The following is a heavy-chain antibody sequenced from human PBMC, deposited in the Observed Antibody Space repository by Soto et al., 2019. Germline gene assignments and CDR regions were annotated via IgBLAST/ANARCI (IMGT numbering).Heavy chain of an antibody. J-gene: IGHJ6*02. V-gene: IGHV4-59*01. D-gene: IGHD3-10*01. Sequence: SETLSLTCTVSGGSISNYYWSWIRQPPGKGLEWIGYIYYSGSTNYNPSLKSRVTIPVDTSKNQFSLKLSSVTAADTAVYYCARGLITMVRGFGNYYYYGMDVWGQGTTVTVSS. CDR1: GGSISNYY. CDR3: ARGLITMVRGFGNYYYYGMDV. CDR2: IYYSGST.